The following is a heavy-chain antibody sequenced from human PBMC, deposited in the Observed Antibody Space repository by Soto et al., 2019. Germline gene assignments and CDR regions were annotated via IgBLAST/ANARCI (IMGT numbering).Heavy chain of an antibody. D-gene: IGHD3-3*01. Sequence: GGSLRLSCAASGFTFSSYAMSWVRQAPGKGLEWVSGISGSGVSTYYADSVKGRFTISRDNSKNTLYLQMNSLRAEDTAVYYCAKDHYDFWSGYYTGSDYWGQGTRVTSPQ. CDR2: ISGSGVST. CDR3: AKDHYDFWSGYYTGSDY. J-gene: IGHJ4*02. CDR1: GFTFSSYA. V-gene: IGHV3-23*01.